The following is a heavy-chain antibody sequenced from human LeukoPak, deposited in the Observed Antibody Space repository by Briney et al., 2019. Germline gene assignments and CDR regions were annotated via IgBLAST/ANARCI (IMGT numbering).Heavy chain of an antibody. V-gene: IGHV1-46*01. D-gene: IGHD2-15*01. Sequence: ASVTVSFKASGYTFTSYFMHWVRQAPGQGLEWMGVINPTGGSTSYAQKFQGRVTMTRDTSTSTVYMELSSLRPEDTAVYYCARVVWDCTGGSCYSEATRQGDWYFDLWGRGTLVTVSS. J-gene: IGHJ2*01. CDR1: GYTFTSYF. CDR3: ARVVWDCTGGSCYSEATRQGDWYFDL. CDR2: INPTGGST.